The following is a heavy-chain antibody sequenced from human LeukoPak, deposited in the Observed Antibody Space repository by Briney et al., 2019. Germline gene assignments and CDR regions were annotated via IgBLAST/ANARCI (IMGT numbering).Heavy chain of an antibody. CDR3: ARHVKSMYYDSSGYYYPYYYYYMDV. D-gene: IGHD3-22*01. CDR1: GSSFTSYW. CDR2: IYPGDSDT. Sequence: GESLKISCKGSGSSFTSYWIGWVRQLPGKGLEWMGIIYPGDSDTRYSPSFQGQVTISADKSISTAYLQWSSLKASDTAMYYCARHVKSMYYDSSGYYYPYYYYYMDVWGKGTTVTVSS. J-gene: IGHJ6*03. V-gene: IGHV5-51*01.